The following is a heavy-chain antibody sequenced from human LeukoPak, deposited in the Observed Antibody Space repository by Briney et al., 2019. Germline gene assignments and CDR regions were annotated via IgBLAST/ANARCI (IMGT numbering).Heavy chain of an antibody. CDR2: ISSSGSTI. CDR1: GGSASSDY. Sequence: LSLTCTVSGGSASSDYWSWIHQAPGKELEWVSYISSSGSTIYYADSVKGRFTISRDNAKNSLYLQMNSLRAEDTAVYYCAREGGTLHSYGPRYYYYYYMDVWGKGTTVTVSS. J-gene: IGHJ6*03. V-gene: IGHV3-11*04. CDR3: AREGGTLHSYGPRYYYYYYMDV. D-gene: IGHD5-18*01.